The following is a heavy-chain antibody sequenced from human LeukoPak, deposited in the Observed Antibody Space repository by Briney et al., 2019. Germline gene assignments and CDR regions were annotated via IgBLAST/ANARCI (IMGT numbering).Heavy chain of an antibody. CDR2: FSHSGTT. Sequence: SESVSLTCNVSGYSLRSYYWSWLRQPPGKGLEWIAYFSHSGTTNYNPSLKRRVIISVDTSNHQFSLTLRSVTAADTAVYYCARHLDYDSGGYFYPYFDDWGQGTLVTVSS. J-gene: IGHJ4*02. CDR1: GYSLRSYY. CDR3: ARHLDYDSGGYFYPYFDD. D-gene: IGHD3-22*01. V-gene: IGHV4-59*08.